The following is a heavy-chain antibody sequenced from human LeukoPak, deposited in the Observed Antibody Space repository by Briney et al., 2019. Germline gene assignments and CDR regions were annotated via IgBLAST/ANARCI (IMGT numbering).Heavy chain of an antibody. V-gene: IGHV3-7*01. CDR1: GFTFTTYW. J-gene: IGHJ4*02. Sequence: GGSLRLSCAASGFTFTTYWMSWVRQAPGKGLEWVANIKQDGTEKYYVDSVKGRFTISRDNAKNSLYLQMNSLRAEDTAVYYCARDLSYSNSFDYWGQGTLVTVSS. D-gene: IGHD4-11*01. CDR3: ARDLSYSNSFDY. CDR2: IKQDGTEK.